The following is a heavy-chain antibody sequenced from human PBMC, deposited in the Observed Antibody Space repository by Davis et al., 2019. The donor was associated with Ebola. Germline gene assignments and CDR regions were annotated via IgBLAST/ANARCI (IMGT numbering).Heavy chain of an antibody. D-gene: IGHD2-15*01. CDR2: INSDGSST. CDR3: ARGMVAAPYYYYGIDV. CDR1: GFTFSSYW. V-gene: IGHV3-74*01. Sequence: GESLKISCAASGFTFSSYWMHWVRQAPGKGLVWVSRINSDGSSTSYGDSVKGRFTISRDNAKNTLYLQMNSLRAEDTAVYYCARGMVAAPYYYYGIDVWGKGTTVTVSS. J-gene: IGHJ6*04.